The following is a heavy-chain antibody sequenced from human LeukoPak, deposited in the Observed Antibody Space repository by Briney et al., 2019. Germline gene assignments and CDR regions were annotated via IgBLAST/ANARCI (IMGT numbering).Heavy chain of an antibody. J-gene: IGHJ4*02. CDR2: ISYDGSNK. Sequence: GGPLRLPFAPLGFPLSSYLWPWFGQAPGKGLEWVAVISYDGSNKYYADSVKGRFTISRDNSKNTLYLQMNSLRAEDTAVYYCARGGNYLDYWGQGTLVTVSS. CDR1: GFPLSSYL. CDR3: ARGGNYLDY. D-gene: IGHD2-15*01. V-gene: IGHV3-30-3*01.